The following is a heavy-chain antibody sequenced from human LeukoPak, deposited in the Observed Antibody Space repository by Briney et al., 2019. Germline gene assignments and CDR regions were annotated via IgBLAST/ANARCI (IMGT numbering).Heavy chain of an antibody. CDR2: INHDGKEK. CDR3: AREGGYDYAEVGY. CDR1: GFIFKKSW. Sequence: PGGSLRLSCAGSGFIFKKSWMTWVRQAPGKGLEWVANINHDGKEKYYADSVRGRFTISRDNARNSIFLQMNSLRGDDTAVYYRAREGGYDYAEVGYWGHGTLVIVSS. D-gene: IGHD3-16*01. J-gene: IGHJ4*01. V-gene: IGHV3-7*01.